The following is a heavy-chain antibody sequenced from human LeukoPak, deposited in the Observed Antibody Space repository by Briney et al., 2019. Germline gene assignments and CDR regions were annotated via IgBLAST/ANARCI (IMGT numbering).Heavy chain of an antibody. Sequence: SETLSLTCTVSGGSISSGDYYWSWIRQPPGKGLEWIGYIYYSGSTYYNPSLKSRVTISVDTSKNQFSLKLSSVTAADTVVYYCARLPYYGSSYPFDYWGQGTLVTVSS. CDR3: ARLPYYGSSYPFDY. J-gene: IGHJ4*02. CDR2: IYYSGST. V-gene: IGHV4-30-4*01. D-gene: IGHD3-10*01. CDR1: GGSISSGDYY.